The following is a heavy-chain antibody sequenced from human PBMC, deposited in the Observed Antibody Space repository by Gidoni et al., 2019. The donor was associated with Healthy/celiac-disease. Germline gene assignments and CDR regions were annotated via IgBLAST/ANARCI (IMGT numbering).Heavy chain of an antibody. CDR2: IYTSGST. CDR3: ARVGWELPDYYYGMDV. D-gene: IGHD1-26*01. V-gene: IGHV4-4*07. CDR1: AGSISSYY. Sequence: QVQLQESGPGLVKPSETLSPTCTFSAGSISSYYWSWIRQPAGKGLEWIGRIYTSGSTNYNPSLKSRVTMSVDTSKNQFSLKLSSVTAADTAVYYCARVGWELPDYYYGMDVWGQGTTVTVSS. J-gene: IGHJ6*02.